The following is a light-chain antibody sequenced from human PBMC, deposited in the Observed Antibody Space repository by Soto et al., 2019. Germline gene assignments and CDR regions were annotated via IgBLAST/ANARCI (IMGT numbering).Light chain of an antibody. CDR3: QQYNSYSPWT. V-gene: IGKV1-5*01. Sequence: DIHMTQSPSTLSASVGDRVTITCRASQSISIWLAWYQQKPGKAPNLLIYDASSLGSGVPSRFSGSGSGTEFTLTISSLQPGDFATYYCQQYNSYSPWTFGQGTKVDIK. CDR1: QSISIW. CDR2: DAS. J-gene: IGKJ1*01.